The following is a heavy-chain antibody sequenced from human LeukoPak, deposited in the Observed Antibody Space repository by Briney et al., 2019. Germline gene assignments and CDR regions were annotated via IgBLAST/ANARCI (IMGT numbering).Heavy chain of an antibody. Sequence: SETLSLTCTVSGGSISSSSYYWGWIRQPPGKGLEWIGSIYYSGSTYYNPSLKSRVTISVDTSKNQFSLKLSSVTAADTAVYYCASHPSIAATNWFDPWGQGTLVTVSS. CDR3: ASHPSIAATNWFDP. D-gene: IGHD6-13*01. CDR1: GGSISSSSYY. CDR2: IYYSGST. V-gene: IGHV4-39*01. J-gene: IGHJ5*02.